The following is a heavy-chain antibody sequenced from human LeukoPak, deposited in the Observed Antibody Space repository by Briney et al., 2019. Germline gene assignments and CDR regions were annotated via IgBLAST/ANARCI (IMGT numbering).Heavy chain of an antibody. Sequence: PGGSLRLSCAASGFTFSSYGIHWVRQAPGKGLEWVAVIWYDGSNKYYADFVKGRFTISRDNSKNTLYLQMNSLRAEDTAVYYCGRPAVAGTDNWFDPWGQGTLVTVSS. CDR3: GRPAVAGTDNWFDP. V-gene: IGHV3-33*01. D-gene: IGHD6-19*01. J-gene: IGHJ5*02. CDR1: GFTFSSYG. CDR2: IWYDGSNK.